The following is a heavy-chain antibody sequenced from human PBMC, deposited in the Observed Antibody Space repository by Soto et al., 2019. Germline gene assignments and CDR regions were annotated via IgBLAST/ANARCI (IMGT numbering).Heavy chain of an antibody. J-gene: IGHJ6*02. V-gene: IGHV3-23*01. CDR2: ISGSGGTT. Sequence: GGSLRLSCVSSGFTFENYAMSWVRQAPGKGLEWVSAISGSGGTTYYSDSVKGRFTISRDNSKNTVYLQMNDLRVEDAAEYFCAKDSWAIFGVPAGEYYAMDVWGQGTTVTVSS. D-gene: IGHD3-3*01. CDR3: AKDSWAIFGVPAGEYYAMDV. CDR1: GFTFENYA.